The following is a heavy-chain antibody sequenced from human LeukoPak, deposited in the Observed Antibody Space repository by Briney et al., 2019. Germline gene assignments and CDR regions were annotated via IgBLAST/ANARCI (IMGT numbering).Heavy chain of an antibody. CDR3: ASSNALVWGYFDY. D-gene: IGHD7-27*01. J-gene: IGHJ4*02. CDR2: IYNSGST. Sequence: SETLSLTCTVSGGSISSGSYYGSWIRQPAGKGLEWIGRIYNSGSTNYNPSLKSRVTISVDTSKNQFSLRLSSVTAADTAVYYCASSNALVWGYFDYWGQGTLVTVSS. CDR1: GGSISSGSYY. V-gene: IGHV4-61*02.